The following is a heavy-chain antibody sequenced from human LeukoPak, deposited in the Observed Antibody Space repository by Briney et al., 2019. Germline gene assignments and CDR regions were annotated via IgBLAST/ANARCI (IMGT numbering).Heavy chain of an antibody. CDR1: GFTFSSYA. CDR2: ISYDGSNK. J-gene: IGHJ4*02. CDR3: ARELLLYYYDSSGYNPPDY. V-gene: IGHV3-30*04. Sequence: GGSLRLSCAASGFTFSSYAMHWVRQAPGKGLEWVAVISYDGSNKYYADSVKGRFTISRDNSKNTLYLQMNSLRAEDTAVYYCARELLLYYYDSSGYNPPDYWGQGTLVTVSS. D-gene: IGHD3-22*01.